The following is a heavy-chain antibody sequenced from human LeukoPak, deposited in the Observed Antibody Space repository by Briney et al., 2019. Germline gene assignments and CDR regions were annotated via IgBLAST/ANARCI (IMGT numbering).Heavy chain of an antibody. CDR1: GGSISSGGFS. D-gene: IGHD4-23*01. CDR2: IYHSGTT. V-gene: IGHV4-30-2*01. Sequence: SQTLSLTCAVSGGSISSGGFSWSWIRQPPGKGLEWIGYIYHSGTTYYNPSLKSRVTISVDRSKNQFSLKLSSVAAADTAVYSCARGYGGHLNSFDPWGQGTLVTVSS. CDR3: ARGYGGHLNSFDP. J-gene: IGHJ5*02.